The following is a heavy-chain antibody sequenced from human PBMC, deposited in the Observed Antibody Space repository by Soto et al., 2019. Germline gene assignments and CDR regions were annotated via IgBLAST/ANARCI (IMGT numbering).Heavy chain of an antibody. V-gene: IGHV4-31*03. CDR2: IYYSGST. CDR3: ASAGRSYDSAGSYFDL. Sequence: QVQLQESGPGLVKPSQTLSLTCTVSGGSITSGAYYWSWIRQHPGQGLEWIAYIYYSGSTYYNPSLHSRVSILVATSKNQSFLKLTSVTAADTAVYYCASAGRSYDSAGSYFDLWGRGTLVTVSS. CDR1: GGSITSGAYY. J-gene: IGHJ2*01. D-gene: IGHD3-10*01.